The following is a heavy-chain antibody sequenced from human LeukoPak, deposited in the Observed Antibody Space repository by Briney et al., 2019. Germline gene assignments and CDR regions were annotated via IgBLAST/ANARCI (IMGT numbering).Heavy chain of an antibody. V-gene: IGHV3-23*01. J-gene: IGHJ5*02. Sequence: GGSLRLSCVASGFTFSNSAMSWVRQAPGKGLEWVSVISDIGGTTYYADSVKGRFTISRDNAKNSLYLQMSSLRAEDTAVYFCAKASDAYSSSWYDDWGQGTRVTVSS. CDR3: AKASDAYSSSWYDD. D-gene: IGHD6-13*01. CDR2: ISDIGGTT. CDR1: GFTFSNSA.